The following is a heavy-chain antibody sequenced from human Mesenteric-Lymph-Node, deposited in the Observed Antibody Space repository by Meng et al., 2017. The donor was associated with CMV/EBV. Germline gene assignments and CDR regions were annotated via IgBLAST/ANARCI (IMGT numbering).Heavy chain of an antibody. Sequence: KVSCKASGYTFTSYYMHWVRQAPGQGLEWMGRINPGDGSTSYAQKFQGRVTVTRDTSTSTIYMELSSLRSEDTALYYCARAHSGSYSHWGQGTLVTVSS. V-gene: IGHV1-46*01. CDR1: GYTFTSYY. D-gene: IGHD1-26*01. CDR2: INPGDGST. J-gene: IGHJ4*02. CDR3: ARAHSGSYSH.